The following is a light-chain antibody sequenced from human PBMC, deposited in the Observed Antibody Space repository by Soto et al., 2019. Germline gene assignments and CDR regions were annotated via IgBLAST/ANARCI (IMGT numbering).Light chain of an antibody. V-gene: IGLV2-14*01. Sequence: QSALTQPASVSGSPGQSITLSCTGTNSDVGGYNYVSWYQHHAGKAPKLIIYEVSKRPSGVSNRFSGSKSGNTASLTISGLQAEDEADYYCSSYTTSTTRVFGGGTKVTVL. CDR2: EVS. J-gene: IGLJ3*02. CDR3: SSYTTSTTRV. CDR1: NSDVGGYNY.